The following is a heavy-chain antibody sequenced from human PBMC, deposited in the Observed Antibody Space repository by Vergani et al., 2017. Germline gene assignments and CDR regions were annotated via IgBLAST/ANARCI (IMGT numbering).Heavy chain of an antibody. D-gene: IGHD1-1*01. CDR2: IYPADSDT. CDR1: EYSFGNYW. J-gene: IGHJ4*02. V-gene: IGHV5-51*01. Sequence: EVELVQSGPDMRKPGESLKIPCKGSEYSFGNYWIVWVRQMPGKGLEWMGIIYPADSDTRYSPSFQGQVTISADKSISTAFLQWDSLKASDTALYYCARHTTYTDSWGQGTLVTVSS. CDR3: ARHTTYTDS.